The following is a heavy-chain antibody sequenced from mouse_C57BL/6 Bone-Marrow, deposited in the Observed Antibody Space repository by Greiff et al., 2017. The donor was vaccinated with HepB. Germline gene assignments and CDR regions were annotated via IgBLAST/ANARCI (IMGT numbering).Heavy chain of an antibody. CDR3: ARRPPFYYGSSYAMDY. CDR2: INPGSGGT. D-gene: IGHD1-1*01. J-gene: IGHJ4*01. V-gene: IGHV1-54*01. Sequence: VQLQQSGAELVRPGTSVKVSCKASGYAFTNYLIEWVKQRPGQGLEWIGVINPGSGGTNYNEKFKGKATLTADKSSSTAYMQLSSLTSEDSAVYFCARRPPFYYGSSYAMDYWGQGTSVTVSS. CDR1: GYAFTNYL.